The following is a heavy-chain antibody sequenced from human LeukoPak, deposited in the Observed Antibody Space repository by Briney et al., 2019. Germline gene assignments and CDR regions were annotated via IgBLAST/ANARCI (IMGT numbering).Heavy chain of an antibody. Sequence: KPSETLSLTCTVSGGSISSSSYYWGWIRQPPGKGLEWIGSIYYSGSTYYNPSLKSRVTISVDTSKNQFSLKLSSVTAADTAAYYCARSKSWYYFDYWGQGTLVTVSS. D-gene: IGHD6-13*01. CDR2: IYYSGST. V-gene: IGHV4-39*01. CDR3: ARSKSWYYFDY. CDR1: GGSISSSSYY. J-gene: IGHJ4*02.